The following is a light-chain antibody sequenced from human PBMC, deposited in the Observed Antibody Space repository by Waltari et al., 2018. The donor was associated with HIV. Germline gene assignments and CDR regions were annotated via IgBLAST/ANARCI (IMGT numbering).Light chain of an antibody. CDR2: GTS. CDR3: QQYNDWPPWT. Sequence: ELVMTQSPATLSVSPGERAPLSCRASQSVSSNLAWYQQKPGQAPRLLIYGTSTRATGIPARFSGSGSGTEFTLTISSLQSEDFAVYFCQQYNDWPPWTFGPGTKVEIK. CDR1: QSVSSN. V-gene: IGKV3-15*01. J-gene: IGKJ1*01.